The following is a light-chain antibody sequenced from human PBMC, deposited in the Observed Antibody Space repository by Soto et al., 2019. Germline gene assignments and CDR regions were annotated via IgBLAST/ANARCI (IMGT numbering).Light chain of an antibody. CDR2: EVS. CDR3: SSYAGSDTYV. V-gene: IGLV2-8*01. Sequence: QSALTQPPSASGSPGQSVTISCTGTSSDVGGYSYVSWYQQHPGKAPKLIIYEVSKRPSGVPDRFSGSQSGNTASLTVSGLLAEDEADYYCSSYAGSDTYVFGTGTKLTVL. J-gene: IGLJ1*01. CDR1: SSDVGGYSY.